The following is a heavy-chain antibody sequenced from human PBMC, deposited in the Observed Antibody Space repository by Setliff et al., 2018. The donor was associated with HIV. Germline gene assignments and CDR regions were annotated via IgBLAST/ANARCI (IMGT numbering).Heavy chain of an antibody. CDR1: GGSISSGTYY. CDR2: MYYSGST. J-gene: IGHJ6*03. Sequence: TLSLTCTVSGGSISSGTYYWGWIRQPPGKGLEYIGTMYYSGSTYYNPSLRSRVTISVDTSKNHISLRLSSVTAADTAVYYCASLDGSESPYIYYYYMDVWGKGTAVTVSS. V-gene: IGHV4-39*02. CDR3: ASLDGSESPYIYYYYMDV. D-gene: IGHD3-10*01.